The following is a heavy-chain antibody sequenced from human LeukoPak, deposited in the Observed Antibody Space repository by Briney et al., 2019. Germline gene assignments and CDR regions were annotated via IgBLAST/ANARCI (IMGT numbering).Heavy chain of an antibody. V-gene: IGHV1-3*01. CDR2: INAGNGNT. CDR1: GYTFTSYA. J-gene: IGHJ4*02. D-gene: IGHD3-22*01. CDR3: ARQDSSEYVFDY. Sequence: GASVKVSCKASGYTFTSYAMHWVRQAPGQRLEWMGWINAGNGNTKYSQKFQGRVTITRDTSASTAYMVLSSLRSEDTAVFYCARQDSSEYVFDYWGQGTLVTVSS.